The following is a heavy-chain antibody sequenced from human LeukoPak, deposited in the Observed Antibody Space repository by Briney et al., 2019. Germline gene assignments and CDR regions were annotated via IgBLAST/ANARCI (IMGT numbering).Heavy chain of an antibody. J-gene: IGHJ6*02. D-gene: IGHD3-9*01. CDR2: IIPIFGIA. Sequence: ASVKVSCKASGGTFSSYAISWVRQAPGQGLEWMGRIIPIFGIANYAQKFQGRVTITADKFTSTAYMELSSLRSEDTAVYYCARGAPPYYDIPQGMDVWGQGTTVTVSS. CDR3: ARGAPPYYDIPQGMDV. V-gene: IGHV1-69*04. CDR1: GGTFSSYA.